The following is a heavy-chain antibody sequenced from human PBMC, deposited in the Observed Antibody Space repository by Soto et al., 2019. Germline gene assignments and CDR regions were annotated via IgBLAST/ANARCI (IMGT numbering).Heavy chain of an antibody. CDR2: IYPGDSDT. J-gene: IGHJ5*02. Sequence: GESLKISCTGVGYSFTSYWIGWARQMPGKGLEWMGIIYPGDSDTRYSPSFQGQVTISADKSITTAYLQWSSLKASDTAMYYCASGYCTTTICDPWFDPWGQGPLVTVPS. D-gene: IGHD2-2*01. V-gene: IGHV5-51*01. CDR3: ASGYCTTTICDPWFDP. CDR1: GYSFTSYW.